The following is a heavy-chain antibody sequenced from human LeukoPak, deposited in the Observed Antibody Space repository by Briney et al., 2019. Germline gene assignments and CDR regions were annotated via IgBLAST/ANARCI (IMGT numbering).Heavy chain of an antibody. D-gene: IGHD1-26*01. V-gene: IGHV3-21*01. CDR3: ARTYGGSHSLDY. CDR1: GFTFNTYA. Sequence: PGGSLRLSCAASGFTFNTYAMNWVRQAPGKGLEWVSSISSSSSSTYYADSVKGRFTISRDNAKSSLSLQMNSLGVDDTARYYCARTYGGSHSLDYWGQGTLVTVSS. CDR2: ISSSSSST. J-gene: IGHJ4*02.